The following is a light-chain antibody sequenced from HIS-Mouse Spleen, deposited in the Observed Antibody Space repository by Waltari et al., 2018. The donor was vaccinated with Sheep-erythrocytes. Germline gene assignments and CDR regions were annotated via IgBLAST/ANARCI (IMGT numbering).Light chain of an antibody. CDR2: EGS. V-gene: IGLV2-23*03. CDR3: CSYAGSSTFHVV. J-gene: IGLJ2*01. Sequence: QSALTQPASVSGSPGQSITISCTGTSSDVGSYNLVSWFQQHPGKAPKHRIYEGSKRPPGVSNRFSGSKAGNTASLTIAGLQAEDDADYYCCSYAGSSTFHVVFGGGTKLTVL. CDR1: SSDVGSYNL.